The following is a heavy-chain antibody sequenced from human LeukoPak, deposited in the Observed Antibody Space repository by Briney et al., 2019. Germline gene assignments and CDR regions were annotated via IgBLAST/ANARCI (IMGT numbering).Heavy chain of an antibody. CDR3: ACMISGWNFDY. J-gene: IGHJ4*02. CDR1: GYTFTSYH. D-gene: IGHD6-19*01. Sequence: ASVKVSCKASGYTFTSYHMHWVRQAPGQGLEWMGIINPSGGTTNYAQKFRGRVTMTRDMSTSTVYMELSSLRSEDTAVYYCACMISGWNFDYWGQGTLVSVSS. V-gene: IGHV1-46*01. CDR2: INPSGGTT.